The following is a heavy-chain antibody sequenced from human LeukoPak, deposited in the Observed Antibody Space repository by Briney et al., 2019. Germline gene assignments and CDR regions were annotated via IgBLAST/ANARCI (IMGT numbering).Heavy chain of an antibody. CDR1: GGTFSSYA. D-gene: IGHD3-16*02. V-gene: IGHV1-69*04. J-gene: IGHJ3*02. CDR2: IIPILGIA. CDR3: ARVRRMITFGGVIVDDAFDI. Sequence: GSSVKVSFKASGGTFSSYAISWVRQAPGQGLEWMGRIIPILGIANYAQKFQGRVTITADKSTSTAYMELSSLRSEDTAVYYCARVRRMITFGGVIVDDAFDIWGQGTMVTVSS.